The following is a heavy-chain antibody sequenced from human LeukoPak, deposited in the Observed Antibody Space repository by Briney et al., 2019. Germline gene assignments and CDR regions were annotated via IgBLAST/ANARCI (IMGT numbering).Heavy chain of an antibody. D-gene: IGHD2-15*01. V-gene: IGHV1-2*02. CDR1: GYTFTAYY. CDR2: INPNSGGT. Sequence: GASVKVSCKASGYTFTAYYMHWVRQAPGQGLEWMGWINPNSGGTNYAQKFQGRVTMTRDTSITTAYMELSSLTFDDSAMYYCATRGGLTPNTLAMWGHGTMVTVSS. J-gene: IGHJ3*01. CDR3: ATRGGLTPNTLAM.